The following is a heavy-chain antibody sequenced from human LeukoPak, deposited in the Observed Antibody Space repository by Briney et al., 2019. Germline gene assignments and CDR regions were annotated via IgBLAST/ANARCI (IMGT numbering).Heavy chain of an antibody. CDR1: GGSISSGSYY. D-gene: IGHD5-12*01. CDR3: ARESGYSGYDKRTLDG. Sequence: NASETLSLTCTVSGGSISSGSYYWGWIRQPPGKGLEWIGSIYYSGSTYNNPSIKSRVLKSRVTISVDTSKNQFSLELNSVTAADTAVYYCARESGYSGYDKRTLDGWGQGTLVTVSS. J-gene: IGHJ4*02. V-gene: IGHV4-39*07. CDR2: IYYSGST.